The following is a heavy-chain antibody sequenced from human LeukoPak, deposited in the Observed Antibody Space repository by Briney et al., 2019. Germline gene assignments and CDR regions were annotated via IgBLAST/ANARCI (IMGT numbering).Heavy chain of an antibody. CDR1: GFTFSNYA. CDR2: ISPGGDTP. V-gene: IGHV3-23*01. D-gene: IGHD5-12*01. J-gene: IGHJ4*02. Sequence: GGSLRLSCAASGFTFSNYAMRWVRQAPGKGLEWVSGISPGGDTPYYADSVRGRFTISRDNSKNTMYLQMNSLRAEDTAVYYCAQDRAWIEFYFWGQGTLVTVFS. CDR3: AQDRAWIEFYF.